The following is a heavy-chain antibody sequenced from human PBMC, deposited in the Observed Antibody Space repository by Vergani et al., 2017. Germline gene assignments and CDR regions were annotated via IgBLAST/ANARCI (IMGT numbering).Heavy chain of an antibody. D-gene: IGHD6-13*01. Sequence: QVQLVESGGGVVQPGRSLRLSCAASGFTFSSYGMHWVRQAPGKGLEWVAVISYDGSNKYYADSVKGRFTISRDNSKNTLYLQMNSLRAEDTAVYYCAKDTGAAGRNPNWFDPWGQGTLVTVSS. CDR3: AKDTGAAGRNPNWFDP. CDR1: GFTFSSYG. V-gene: IGHV3-30*18. CDR2: ISYDGSNK. J-gene: IGHJ5*02.